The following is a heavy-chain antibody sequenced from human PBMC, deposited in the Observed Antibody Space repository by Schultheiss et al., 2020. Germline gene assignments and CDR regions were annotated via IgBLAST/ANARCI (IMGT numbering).Heavy chain of an antibody. J-gene: IGHJ5*02. CDR2: IDWDDDK. D-gene: IGHD6-13*01. CDR3: AHRRNNSSWFRDGWFDP. Sequence: SGPTLVKPTQTLTLTCTFSGFSLSTSGMCVSWIRQPPGKALEWLARIDWDDDKRYSPSLKSRLTITKDTSKNQVVLTMTNMDPVDTATYYCAHRRNNSSWFRDGWFDPWGQGTLLNVSS. V-gene: IGHV2-5*02. CDR1: GFSLSTSGMC.